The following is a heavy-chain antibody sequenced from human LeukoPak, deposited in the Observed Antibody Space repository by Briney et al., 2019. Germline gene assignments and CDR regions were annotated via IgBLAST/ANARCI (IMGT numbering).Heavy chain of an antibody. Sequence: GGSLRLSCAASGFTFSSYEMNWVRQAPGKGLEWVSHISSSGSTIYYADSVKGRFTISRDNAKNSLYLQMNSLRAEDTAVYYCARKGIYYYYYYMDVWGKGTTVTVSS. CDR2: ISSSGSTI. CDR1: GFTFSSYE. J-gene: IGHJ6*03. V-gene: IGHV3-48*03. CDR3: ARKGIYYYYYYMDV.